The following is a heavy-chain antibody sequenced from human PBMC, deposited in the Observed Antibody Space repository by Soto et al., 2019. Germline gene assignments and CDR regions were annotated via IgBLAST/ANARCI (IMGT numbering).Heavy chain of an antibody. V-gene: IGHV4-61*08. CDR2: IYHSGST. D-gene: IGHD6-13*01. CDR1: GGSISSGGYS. Sequence: SETLSLTCAVSGGSISSGGYSWSWLRQPPGKGLEWIGYIYHSGSTNYNPSLKSRVTISVDTSKNQFSLKLSSVTAADTAVYYCASSNIAAAGFYYYGMDVWGRGTTVTVSS. CDR3: ASSNIAAAGFYYYGMDV. J-gene: IGHJ6*02.